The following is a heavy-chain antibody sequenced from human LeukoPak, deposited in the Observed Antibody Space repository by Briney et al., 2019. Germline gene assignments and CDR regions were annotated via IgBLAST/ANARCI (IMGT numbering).Heavy chain of an antibody. D-gene: IGHD3-10*01. CDR2: ISGDGEST. V-gene: IGHV3-23*01. CDR3: AKGFRGAATDAFHI. CDR1: GFSFSTYA. J-gene: IGHJ3*02. Sequence: GGSLRLSCAASGFSFSTYAMNWVRQAPGKGLEWVSLISGDGESTYADSVKGRFTLSRDNSKRMLYLQMNSLRAEDTAVYYCAKGFRGAATDAFHIWGQGTMVTVSS.